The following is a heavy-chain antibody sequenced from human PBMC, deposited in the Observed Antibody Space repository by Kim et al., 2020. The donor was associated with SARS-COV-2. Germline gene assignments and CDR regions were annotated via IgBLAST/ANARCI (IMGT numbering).Heavy chain of an antibody. V-gene: IGHV1-46*01. CDR3: ARDRWYGSGSCMDV. D-gene: IGHD3-10*01. J-gene: IGHJ6*02. Sequence: AQKFQGRVTMTRDTSTSTVYMELSSLRSEDTAVYYCARDRWYGSGSCMDVWGQGTTVTVSS.